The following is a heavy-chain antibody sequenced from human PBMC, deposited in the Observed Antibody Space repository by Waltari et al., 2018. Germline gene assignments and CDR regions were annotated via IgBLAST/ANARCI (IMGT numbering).Heavy chain of an antibody. CDR3: ARTYCGGDCYPWDTDYYMDV. CDR1: GGSISSYY. V-gene: IGHV4-4*07. CDR2: IDTSGST. J-gene: IGHJ6*03. D-gene: IGHD2-21*01. Sequence: QVQLQESGPGLVKPSETLSLTCTVSGGSISSYYWSWIRQPAGKGLEWIGRIDTSGSTNYNPTLKSRVTRSVDTSKNQFSLKLSSVTAADTAVYYCARTYCGGDCYPWDTDYYMDVWGKGTTVTVSS.